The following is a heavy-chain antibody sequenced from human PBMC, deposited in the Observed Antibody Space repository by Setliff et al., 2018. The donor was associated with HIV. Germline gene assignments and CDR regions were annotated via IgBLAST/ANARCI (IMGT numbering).Heavy chain of an antibody. D-gene: IGHD3-10*01. J-gene: IGHJ6*04. CDR1: GGSISSDYYF. CDR3: ASPPWESSGSYPGPGV. V-gene: IGHV4-39*01. Sequence: SETLSLTCTVSGGSISSDYYFWGWIRQPPGKGLEWIGTIYYSGSTYFNPSLKSRVSISVDRSKNQFSLKVNSVTAADTAVYYCASPPWESSGSYPGPGVWGKGTTVTVSS. CDR2: IYYSGST.